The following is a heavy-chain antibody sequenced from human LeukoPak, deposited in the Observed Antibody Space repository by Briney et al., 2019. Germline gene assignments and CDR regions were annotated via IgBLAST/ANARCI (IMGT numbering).Heavy chain of an antibody. V-gene: IGHV3-30-3*01. Sequence: GGSLRLSCAASGFTFSSYAMHWVRQAPGKGLEWVAVISYDGSNKYYADSVKGRFTISRDNSKNTLYLQMNSLRAEDTAVYYCARDPPPSYNWNYDENPGNDAFDIWGQGTMVTVSS. D-gene: IGHD1-7*01. CDR3: ARDPPPSYNWNYDENPGNDAFDI. CDR2: ISYDGSNK. CDR1: GFTFSSYA. J-gene: IGHJ3*02.